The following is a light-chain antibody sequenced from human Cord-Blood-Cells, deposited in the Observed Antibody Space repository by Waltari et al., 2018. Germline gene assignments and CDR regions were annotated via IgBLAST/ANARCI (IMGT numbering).Light chain of an antibody. V-gene: IGKV1-39*01. CDR1: QSISSY. CDR3: QQSYSTPPVT. J-gene: IGKJ4*01. CDR2: ATS. Sequence: DIQMTQSPSSLSASVGDRVSITCRASQSISSYLTWYQQKPGKAPKLLIYATSSLQSGVPSRFSGSGSGTDFTLTISSLQPEDFATYYCQQSYSTPPVTFGGGTKVEIK.